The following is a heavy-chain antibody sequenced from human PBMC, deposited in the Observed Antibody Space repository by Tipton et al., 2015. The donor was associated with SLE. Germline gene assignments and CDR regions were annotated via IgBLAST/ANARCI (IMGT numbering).Heavy chain of an antibody. J-gene: IGHJ4*02. V-gene: IGHV3-49*04. CDR3: ARECFGRDSSSCNGSN. Sequence: SLRLSCTASGFTFGDYAMSWVRQAPGKGLEWVGFIRSKAYGGTTEYAASVKGRFTISRDDSKSIAYLQMNSLRAEDTAVYYCARECFGRDSSSCNGSNWGQGTLVTVSS. CDR1: GFTFGDYA. D-gene: IGHD6-13*01. CDR2: IRSKAYGGTT.